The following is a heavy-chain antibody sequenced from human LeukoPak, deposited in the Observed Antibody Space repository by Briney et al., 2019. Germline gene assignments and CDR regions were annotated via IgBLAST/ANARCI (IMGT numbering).Heavy chain of an antibody. J-gene: IGHJ4*02. Sequence: GGSLRLSCAASGFTVSSNYMSWVRQAPGKGLEWVSAISGSGGSTYYADSVKGRFTISRDNSKNTLYLQMNSLRAEDTAVYYCAKDVAEWSQPPFDYWGQGTLVTVSS. CDR3: AKDVAEWSQPPFDY. CDR2: ISGSGGST. D-gene: IGHD3-3*01. CDR1: GFTVSSNY. V-gene: IGHV3-23*01.